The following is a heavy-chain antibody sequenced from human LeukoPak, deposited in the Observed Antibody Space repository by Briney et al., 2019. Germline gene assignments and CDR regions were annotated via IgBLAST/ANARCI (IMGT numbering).Heavy chain of an antibody. Sequence: SGGSLRLSCAASGFTFSSYWMSWVRQAPGKGLEWVGNINQDGSDKNYVDSVKGRFTISRDNAENSLYLQMNSVRAEDTAVYYCARDTRYFDYWGQGNMVTVSS. CDR3: ARDTRYFDY. J-gene: IGHJ4*02. V-gene: IGHV3-7*01. CDR1: GFTFSSYW. CDR2: INQDGSDK.